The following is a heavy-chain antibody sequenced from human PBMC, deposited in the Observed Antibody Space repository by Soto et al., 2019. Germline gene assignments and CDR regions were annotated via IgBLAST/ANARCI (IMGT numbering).Heavy chain of an antibody. CDR3: ARRWCWYFDY. J-gene: IGHJ4*02. CDR1: GGSISSYY. Sequence: QVQLQESGPGLVKPSETLSLTCTVSGGSISSYYWSWIRQPPGKGLEWIGYIYYSGSTNYNPSLKSRVTISVDTSKNQFSLKLSSVTAADTDVYYCARRWCWYFDYWGQGTLFTFSS. CDR2: IYYSGST. V-gene: IGHV4-59*08. D-gene: IGHD2-8*01.